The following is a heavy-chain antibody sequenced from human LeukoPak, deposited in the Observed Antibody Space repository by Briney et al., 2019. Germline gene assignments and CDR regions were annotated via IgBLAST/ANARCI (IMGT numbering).Heavy chain of an antibody. Sequence: PGRSLRLSCAGSGFSFDDYAMHWLRQAPGKGLQWVSGISWNSGSEGYADSVKGRFTISRDNAKNSLYLQMNSLRAEDTAFYYCAKDGRPDTYGIFDLWGHGTLVTVSS. CDR2: ISWNSGSE. CDR3: AKDGRPDTYGIFDL. D-gene: IGHD1-1*01. V-gene: IGHV3-9*01. J-gene: IGHJ4*01. CDR1: GFSFDDYA.